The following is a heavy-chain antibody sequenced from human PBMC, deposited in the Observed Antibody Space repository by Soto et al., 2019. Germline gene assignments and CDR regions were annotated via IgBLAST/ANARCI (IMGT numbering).Heavy chain of an antibody. CDR1: GFTFSSYW. J-gene: IGHJ3*02. V-gene: IGHV3-7*03. D-gene: IGHD3-22*01. Sequence: GGSLRLSCAASGFTFSSYWMSWVRQAPGKGLEWVANIKQDGSEKYYVDSVKGRFTISRDNAKNSLYLQMNSLRAEDTAVYYCARGVATYYYDSSLGTTAFDIWGQGTMVTVSS. CDR2: IKQDGSEK. CDR3: ARGVATYYYDSSLGTTAFDI.